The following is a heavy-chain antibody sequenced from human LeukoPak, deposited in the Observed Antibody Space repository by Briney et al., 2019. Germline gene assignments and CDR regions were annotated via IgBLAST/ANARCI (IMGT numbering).Heavy chain of an antibody. J-gene: IGHJ4*02. Sequence: SETLSLTCAVYGGSFSGYYWSWIRQPPGKGLEWIWEIDHSGSTNYNPSLKSRVTISVDTSKNQFSLKLSSVTAADTAVYYCARHRGCSSTSCYRVRGYFDYWGQGTLVTVSS. D-gene: IGHD2-2*01. V-gene: IGHV4-34*01. CDR2: IDHSGST. CDR3: ARHRGCSSTSCYRVRGYFDY. CDR1: GGSFSGYY.